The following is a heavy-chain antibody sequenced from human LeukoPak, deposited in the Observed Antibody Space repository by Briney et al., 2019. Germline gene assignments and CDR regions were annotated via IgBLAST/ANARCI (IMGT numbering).Heavy chain of an antibody. CDR2: ISYDGSNK. V-gene: IGHV3-30*04. J-gene: IGHJ4*02. CDR1: GFTFSSYA. Sequence: GGSLRLSCAASGFTFSSYAMHWVRRAPGKGLEWVAVISYDGSNKYYADSVKGRFTISRDNSKNTLYLQMNSLRAEDTAVYYCARGRGGYSYAYYFDYWGQGALVTVSS. D-gene: IGHD5-18*01. CDR3: ARGRGGYSYAYYFDY.